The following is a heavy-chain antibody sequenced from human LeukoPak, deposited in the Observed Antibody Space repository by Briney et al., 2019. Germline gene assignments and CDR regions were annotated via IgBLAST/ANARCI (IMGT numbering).Heavy chain of an antibody. V-gene: IGHV1-69*04. D-gene: IGHD3-10*01. CDR2: IIPILGIA. CDR1: RGTFSSDA. CDR3: ESDKYYYGSGSYSL. Sequence: ASVKVSCKASRGTFSSDAISWVRQAPGQGREWMGRIIPILGIANYAQKFQGRVTITADKSTSTAYMELSSLRSEDTAVYSCESDKYYYGSGSYSLWGQGTLVTVSS. J-gene: IGHJ4*02.